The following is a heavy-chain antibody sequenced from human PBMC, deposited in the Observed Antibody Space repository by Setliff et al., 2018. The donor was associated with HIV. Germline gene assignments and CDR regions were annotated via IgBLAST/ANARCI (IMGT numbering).Heavy chain of an antibody. D-gene: IGHD2-21*01. Sequence: PSETLSLTCTVSGGSISRRDYCWGWIRQPPGKGLEWIGSVYYTWNTYYNPSLKSRATVSVDTSKNQFSLKLSSVTAADTAVYYCARHSIAVVIGVPERDDAFDIWGHGTMVTVSS. CDR3: ARHSIAVVIGVPERDDAFDI. CDR2: VYYTWNT. V-gene: IGHV4-39*01. J-gene: IGHJ3*02. CDR1: GGSISRRDYC.